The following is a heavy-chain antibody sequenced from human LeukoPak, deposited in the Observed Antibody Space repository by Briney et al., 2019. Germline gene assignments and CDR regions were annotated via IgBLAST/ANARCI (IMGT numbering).Heavy chain of an antibody. J-gene: IGHJ5*02. CDR1: VYSFTSYC. V-gene: IGHV5-51*01. CDR2: IYPGDSDT. D-gene: IGHD4-11*01. CDR3: ARWDSNGLNWFDP. Sequence: GESLKTSCKGSVYSFTSYCSGWVRQMPGKGLEWMGMIYPGDSDTRSSPSFPGKVTISADKSISTAYLQWSSLKASDTAMYYCARWDSNGLNWFDPWGQGTLVTVSS.